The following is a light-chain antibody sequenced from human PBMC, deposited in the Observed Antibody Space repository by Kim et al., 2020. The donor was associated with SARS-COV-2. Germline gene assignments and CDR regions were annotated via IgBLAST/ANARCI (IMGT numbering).Light chain of an antibody. CDR3: AAWDDSLSGHWM. Sequence: QSVLTQPPSASGTPGQRVNISCSGTSSNIGSNYVYWYQQLPGTAPKLLIYRNDQRPSRVPDRFSGSKSGTAASLAISGLRSEDEADYHCAAWDDSLSGHWMFGGGTQLTVL. CDR2: RND. J-gene: IGLJ3*02. V-gene: IGLV1-47*01. CDR1: SSNIGSNY.